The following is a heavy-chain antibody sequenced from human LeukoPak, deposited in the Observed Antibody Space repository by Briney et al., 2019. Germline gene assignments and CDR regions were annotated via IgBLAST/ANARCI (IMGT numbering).Heavy chain of an antibody. CDR3: AKDKGNWNPDY. Sequence: GSLRLSCAASGFTFSSYGMHWVRQAPGKGVEGVAFIRYDGSNKYYADSVKGRFNIYRDNSKKTLYLQMNSLRAEDTAVYYCAKDKGNWNPDYWGQGTLVTVSS. CDR2: IRYDGSNK. D-gene: IGHD1-1*01. J-gene: IGHJ4*02. V-gene: IGHV3-30*02. CDR1: GFTFSSYG.